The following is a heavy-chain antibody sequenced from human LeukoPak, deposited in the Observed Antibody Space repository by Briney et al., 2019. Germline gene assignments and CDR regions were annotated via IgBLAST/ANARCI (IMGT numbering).Heavy chain of an antibody. D-gene: IGHD3-10*01. Sequence: PSETLSLTCTVSGGSISSNRYYWGWIRQPPGKGLEWIGNIHYSGSTYYNPSLKTRVTISEDTSKNQFSLKLSSVTAADTAVYYCARERYGSGSYHYWGQGTLVTVSS. CDR1: GGSISSNRYY. V-gene: IGHV4-39*02. CDR2: IHYSGST. CDR3: ARERYGSGSYHY. J-gene: IGHJ4*02.